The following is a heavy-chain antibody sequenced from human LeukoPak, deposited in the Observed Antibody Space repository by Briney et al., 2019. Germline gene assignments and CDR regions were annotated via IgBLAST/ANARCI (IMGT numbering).Heavy chain of an antibody. Sequence: GGSLRLSCAASGFTFSSYEMNWVRQAPGKGLEWVSYISSSGSTIYYADSVKGRFTISRDNAKNSLYLQMNSLRAEDTAVYYRARVHGSGSWYRWGQGTLVTVSS. D-gene: IGHD3-10*01. CDR3: ARVHGSGSWYR. CDR1: GFTFSSYE. CDR2: ISSSGSTI. J-gene: IGHJ5*02. V-gene: IGHV3-48*03.